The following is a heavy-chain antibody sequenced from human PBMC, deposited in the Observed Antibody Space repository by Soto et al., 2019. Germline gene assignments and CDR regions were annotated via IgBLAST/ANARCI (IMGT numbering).Heavy chain of an antibody. D-gene: IGHD2-2*01. CDR1: GGSISSGGYY. J-gene: IGHJ6*02. CDR3: ARDQYCSSTSCYGPKLPDVDYYYYYGMDV. V-gene: IGHV4-31*03. CDR2: IYYSGST. Sequence: SETLSLTCTVSGGSISSGGYYWSWIRQHPGKGLEWIGYIYYSGSTYYNPSLKSRVTISVDTSKNQFSLKLSSVTAADTAVYYCARDQYCSSTSCYGPKLPDVDYYYYYGMDVWGQGTTVTVSS.